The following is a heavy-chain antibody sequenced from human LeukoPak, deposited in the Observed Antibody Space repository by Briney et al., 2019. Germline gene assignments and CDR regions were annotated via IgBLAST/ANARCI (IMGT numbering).Heavy chain of an antibody. J-gene: IGHJ4*02. CDR3: ARATIFGVVTVDY. D-gene: IGHD3-3*01. CDR2: IYHSGST. V-gene: IGHV4-30-2*01. Sequence: SETLSLTCTVSGGSISGGGYYWSWIRQPPGKGLEWIGYIYHSGSTYYNPSLKSRVTISVDRSKNQFSLKLSSVTAADTAVYYCARATIFGVVTVDYWGQGTLVTVSS. CDR1: GGSISGGGYY.